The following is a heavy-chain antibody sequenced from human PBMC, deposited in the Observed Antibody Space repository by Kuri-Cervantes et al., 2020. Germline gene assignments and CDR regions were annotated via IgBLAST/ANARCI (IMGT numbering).Heavy chain of an antibody. Sequence: ETLSLTCAASGFTFSSYAMSWVRQAPGKGLEWVSAISGSGGSTYYADSVKGRFTISRDNSKNTLYLQMNSLRAEDTAVYYCARPKYCSGGSCLLKPSPYYYYGMDVWGQGTTVTVSS. CDR1: GFTFSSYA. V-gene: IGHV3-23*01. D-gene: IGHD2-15*01. CDR2: ISGSGGST. J-gene: IGHJ6*02. CDR3: ARPKYCSGGSCLLKPSPYYYYGMDV.